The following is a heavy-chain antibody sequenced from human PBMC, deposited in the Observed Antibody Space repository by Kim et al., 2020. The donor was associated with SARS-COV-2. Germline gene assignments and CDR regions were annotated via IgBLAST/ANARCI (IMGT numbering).Heavy chain of an antibody. CDR3: ARERGGLGWFH. Sequence: GGSLRLSCAASGFTFSSYSMNWVRQAPGKGLEWVSSICSSSSYIYYADSVKGRFTISRDNAKNSLYLQMNSLRAEDTAVYYCARERGGLGWFHWGQGTLVTVSS. D-gene: IGHD3-16*01. J-gene: IGHJ4*02. V-gene: IGHV3-21*01. CDR2: ICSSSSYI. CDR1: GFTFSSYS.